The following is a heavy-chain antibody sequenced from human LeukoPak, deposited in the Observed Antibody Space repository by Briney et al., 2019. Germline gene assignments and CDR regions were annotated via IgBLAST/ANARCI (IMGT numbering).Heavy chain of an antibody. Sequence: PGRSLRLSCAASGFTFSSYGIHWVRQAPGKGLEWVAVIWYDGSNKYYADSVKGRFTISRDNSKNTLYLQMNSLRAGDTAVYYCARDFSSGYIPLGYWGQGTLVTVSS. D-gene: IGHD3-3*01. CDR1: GFTFSSYG. J-gene: IGHJ4*02. CDR3: ARDFSSGYIPLGY. V-gene: IGHV3-33*01. CDR2: IWYDGSNK.